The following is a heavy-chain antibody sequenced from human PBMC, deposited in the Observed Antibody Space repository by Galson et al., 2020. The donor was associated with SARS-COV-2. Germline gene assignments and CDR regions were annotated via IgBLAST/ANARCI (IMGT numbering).Heavy chain of an antibody. V-gene: IGHV3-30*04. CDR3: ARTYSGSYLAAFDI. J-gene: IGHJ3*02. CDR2: ISYDGSNK. Sequence: GGSLRLSCAASGFTFSSYAMHWVRQAPGKGLEWVAVISYDGSNKYYADSVKGRFTISRDNSKNTLYLQMNSLRAEDTAVYYCARTYSGSYLAAFDIWGQGTMVTVSS. CDR1: GFTFSSYA. D-gene: IGHD1-26*01.